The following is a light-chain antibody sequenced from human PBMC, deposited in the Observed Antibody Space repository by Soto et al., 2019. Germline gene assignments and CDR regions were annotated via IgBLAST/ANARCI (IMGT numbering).Light chain of an antibody. V-gene: IGLV1-44*01. CDR3: AVWDGSLNGYV. CDR2: SNN. Sequence: QSVLTQPPSASGTPGQRVTIPCSGSSSNIGTNTVNWYQQLPGTAPKLLIYSNNQRPSGVPDRFSGSRSGTSVSLAISGLHSEDEADYYCAVWDGSLNGYVFGTGTKLTVL. CDR1: SSNIGTNT. J-gene: IGLJ1*01.